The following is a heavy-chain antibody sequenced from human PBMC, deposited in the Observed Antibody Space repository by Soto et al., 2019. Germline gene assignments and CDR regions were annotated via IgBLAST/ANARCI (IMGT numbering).Heavy chain of an antibody. J-gene: IGHJ3*02. CDR1: GGSINTFY. V-gene: IGHV4-4*07. CDR3: ARDRGKTGIFDAFDI. CDR2: IFSSGST. Sequence: SETLSLTCTVSGGSINTFYWSWVRQPAGKGLEWIGRIFSSGSTSFNPSLESRVAMSVDTSKNHFSLNLSSVTAADMAVYYCARDRGKTGIFDAFDIWGQGTMVTVSS. D-gene: IGHD1-1*01.